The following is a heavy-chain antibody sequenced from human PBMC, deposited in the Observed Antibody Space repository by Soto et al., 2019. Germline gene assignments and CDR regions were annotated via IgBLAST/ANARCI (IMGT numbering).Heavy chain of an antibody. D-gene: IGHD2-2*01. CDR2: IIPILVIA. V-gene: IGHV1-69*02. J-gene: IGHJ1*01. Sequence: HVQLVPSVAEVKNPGSSVNLSCKASGATFSSYNISWVRQAPGQGLAWMGRIIPILVIANYAQKFHGRVKITADKSTSTAYMDLSSLRSEDTAVYYCAVVPAEFDEYCPHWGQGTLVTVTS. CDR3: AVVPAEFDEYCPH. CDR1: GATFSSYN.